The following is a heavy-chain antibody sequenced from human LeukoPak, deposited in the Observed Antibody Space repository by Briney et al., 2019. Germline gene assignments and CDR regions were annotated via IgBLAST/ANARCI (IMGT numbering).Heavy chain of an antibody. CDR2: IYTSGST. CDR1: GGSISSGSYY. Sequence: PSETLSLTCTVSGGSISSGSYYWSWIRQPAGKGLEWIGRIYTSGSTNYNPSLKSRVTISVDTSKNQFSLKLSSVTAADTAVYYCARDGSRLGHWGFYFDYWGQGTLVTVSS. J-gene: IGHJ4*02. D-gene: IGHD3-16*01. V-gene: IGHV4-61*02. CDR3: ARDGSRLGHWGFYFDY.